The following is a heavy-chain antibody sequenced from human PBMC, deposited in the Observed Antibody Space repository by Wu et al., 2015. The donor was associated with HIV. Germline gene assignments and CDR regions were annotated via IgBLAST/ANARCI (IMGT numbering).Heavy chain of an antibody. D-gene: IGHD1-26*01. CDR3: ARGLGIVGAITPFDY. Sequence: QVQLVQSGAEVKKPGASVKVSCKASGYTFTGYYMHWVRQAPGQGLEWMGWINPNSGGTNYAQKFQGRVTMTRDTSISTAYMELSRLRSDDTAVYYCARGLGIVGAITPFDYWGQGTLVTVSS. V-gene: IGHV1-2*02. J-gene: IGHJ4*02. CDR2: INPNSGGT. CDR1: GYTFTGYY.